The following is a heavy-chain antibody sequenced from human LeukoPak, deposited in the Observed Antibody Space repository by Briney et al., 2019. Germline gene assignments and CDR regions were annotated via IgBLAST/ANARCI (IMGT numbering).Heavy chain of an antibody. J-gene: IGHJ4*02. V-gene: IGHV3-30*02. D-gene: IGHD5-18*01. CDR2: IRYDGSNK. CDR3: AKDLLGYSYGFDY. CDR1: GFTFSSYG. Sequence: GGSLRLSCEASGFTFSSYGMHWVRQAPGKGLEWVAFIRYDGSNKYYADSVKGRFIISRDNSKNTLYLQMNSLRAEDTAVYYCAKDLLGYSYGFDYWGQGTLVTVSS.